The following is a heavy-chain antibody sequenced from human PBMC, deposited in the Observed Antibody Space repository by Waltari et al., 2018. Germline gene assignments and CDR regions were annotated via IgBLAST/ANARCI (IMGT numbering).Heavy chain of an antibody. CDR1: GGTFSSYA. J-gene: IGHJ4*02. Sequence: QVQLVQSGAEVKKPGSSVKVSCKASGGTFSSYAISWLRPAHGQGLGWMGGIIPSFGTANYAQKFQGRVTITTDESTSIAYMELSSLRSEDTAVYYCARGSYYDILTGSGLSYYFDYWGQGTLVTVSS. CDR3: ARGSYYDILTGSGLSYYFDY. D-gene: IGHD3-9*01. V-gene: IGHV1-69*05. CDR2: IIPSFGTA.